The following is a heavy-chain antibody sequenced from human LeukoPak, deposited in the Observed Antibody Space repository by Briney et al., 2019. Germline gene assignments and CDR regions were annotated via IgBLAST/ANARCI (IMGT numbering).Heavy chain of an antibody. V-gene: IGHV1-2*02. Sequence: ASVKVSCKTTGYTFTGYHLHWVRQAPGQGLEWMAWIQSDSGDTNYAQKFQGRVTVTRDKFTRTSYIEVDRLSSDDTAVYYCARDLTGDLYTFFDYWGQGTLDTVSS. CDR2: IQSDSGDT. J-gene: IGHJ4*02. CDR3: ARDLTGDLYTFFDY. CDR1: GYTFTGYH. D-gene: IGHD3-16*02.